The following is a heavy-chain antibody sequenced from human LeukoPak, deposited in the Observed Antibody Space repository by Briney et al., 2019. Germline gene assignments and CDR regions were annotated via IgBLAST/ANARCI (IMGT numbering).Heavy chain of an antibody. J-gene: IGHJ4*02. D-gene: IGHD6-19*01. V-gene: IGHV3-23*01. CDR3: AKGGYSSGSNDY. Sequence: GGSLRLSCEASGFTFSTYVMSWVRQAPGKGLECVSSISGSGGTTYYADSVKGRFTISRDNSKNTVYLQMNSLRAEDTAVYYCAKGGYSSGSNDYWGQGTLVTVSS. CDR2: ISGSGGTT. CDR1: GFTFSTYV.